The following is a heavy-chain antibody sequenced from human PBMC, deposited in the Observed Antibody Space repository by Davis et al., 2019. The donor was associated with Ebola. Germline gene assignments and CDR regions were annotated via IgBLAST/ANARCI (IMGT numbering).Heavy chain of an antibody. J-gene: IGHJ4*02. CDR1: GFTFSSYG. CDR2: IWYDGSNK. D-gene: IGHD5-24*01. CDR3: AKLPLRGPEMATINGGGGH. Sequence: PGGSLRLSCAASGFTFSSYGMHWVRQAPGKGLEWVAVIWYDGSNKYYADSVKGRFTISRDNSKNTLYLQMNSLRAEDTAVYYCAKLPLRGPEMATINGGGGHWGQGTLVTVSS. V-gene: IGHV3-33*06.